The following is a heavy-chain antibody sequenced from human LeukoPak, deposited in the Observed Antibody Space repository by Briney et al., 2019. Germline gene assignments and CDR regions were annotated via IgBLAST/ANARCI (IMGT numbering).Heavy chain of an antibody. CDR1: GGTFSSYA. D-gene: IGHD2-21*02. J-gene: IGHJ5*02. CDR2: IIPIFGTA. CDR3: ARGPTAIHSDGWFDP. Sequence: SVKVSCKASGGTFSSYAISWVRQAPGQGLEWMGGIIPIFGTANYAQKFQGRVTIAADESTSTAYMELSSLRSEDTAVYYCARGPTAIHSDGWFDPWGQGTLVTVSS. V-gene: IGHV1-69*01.